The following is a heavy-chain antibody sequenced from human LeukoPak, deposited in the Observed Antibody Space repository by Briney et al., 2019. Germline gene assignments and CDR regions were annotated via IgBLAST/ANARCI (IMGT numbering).Heavy chain of an antibody. CDR1: GFTFSSYA. V-gene: IGHV3-30*04. Sequence: GGSLRLSCVASGFTFSSYAMHWVRQAPGKGLEWVEVISFVGRNNYYANPVKGRFTISRDNSKNTLYLQMNSLRAEDTAVYYCARGAKGYYDFWSGYSAVLYYYYYGMDVWGQGTTVTVSS. J-gene: IGHJ6*02. CDR3: ARGAKGYYDFWSGYSAVLYYYYYGMDV. CDR2: ISFVGRNN. D-gene: IGHD3-3*01.